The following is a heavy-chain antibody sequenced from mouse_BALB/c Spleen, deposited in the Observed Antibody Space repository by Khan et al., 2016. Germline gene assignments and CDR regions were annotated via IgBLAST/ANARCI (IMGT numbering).Heavy chain of an antibody. J-gene: IGHJ4*01. CDR2: INPSTGYT. Sequence: QVQLKQSGAELAKPGASVKMSCKAPGYTFTSYWLHWVKQRPGQGLEWIGYINPSTGYTEYNQKFKDKATLTADKSSSTAYMQLSSLTSEDSAVYYCARKYGNYGMDYWGQGTSVTVSS. CDR1: GYTFTSYW. CDR3: ARKYGNYGMDY. V-gene: IGHV1-7*01. D-gene: IGHD2-10*02.